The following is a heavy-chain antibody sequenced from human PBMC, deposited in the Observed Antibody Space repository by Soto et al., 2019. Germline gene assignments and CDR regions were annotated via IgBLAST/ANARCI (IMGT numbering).Heavy chain of an antibody. D-gene: IGHD1-26*01. CDR2: IIPIFGTA. Sequence: EASVKVSCKASGYTFTGYYMHWVRQAPGQGLEWMGGIIPIFGTANYAQKVQGRVTITVDKSTSTAYMELSSLRSEDTAVYYCARGPPKWGILTGDYFDYWGQGTLVTVST. V-gene: IGHV1-69*06. J-gene: IGHJ4*01. CDR3: ARGPPKWGILTGDYFDY. CDR1: GYTFTGYY.